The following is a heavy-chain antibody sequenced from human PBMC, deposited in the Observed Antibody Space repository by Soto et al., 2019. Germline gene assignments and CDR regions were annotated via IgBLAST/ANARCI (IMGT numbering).Heavy chain of an antibody. CDR1: GFTFSNAW. CDR2: IKSKTDGGTT. J-gene: IGHJ4*02. V-gene: IGHV3-15*01. Sequence: EVQLVESGGGLVKPGGSLRLSCAASGFTFSNAWMSWVRQAPGKGLEWVGRIKSKTDGGTTDYAAPVKGRFTISRDASKNTLYLQMNSLKTEDTAVYYCTTALVPATFDYWGQGTLVTVSS. CDR3: TTALVPATFDY. D-gene: IGHD2-2*01.